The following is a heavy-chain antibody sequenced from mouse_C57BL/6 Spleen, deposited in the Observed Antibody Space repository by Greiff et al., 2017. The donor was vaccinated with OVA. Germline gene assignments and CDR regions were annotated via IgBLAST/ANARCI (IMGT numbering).Heavy chain of an antibody. CDR3: TREGNYDPWFAY. J-gene: IGHJ3*01. Sequence: QVQLKESGAELVRPGASVTLSCKASGYTFTDYEMHWVKQTPVHGLEWIGAIDPETGGTAYNQKFKGKAILTADKSSSTAYMELRSLTSEDSAVYDCTREGNYDPWFAYWGQGTLVTVSA. D-gene: IGHD2-4*01. V-gene: IGHV1-15*01. CDR2: IDPETGGT. CDR1: GYTFTDYE.